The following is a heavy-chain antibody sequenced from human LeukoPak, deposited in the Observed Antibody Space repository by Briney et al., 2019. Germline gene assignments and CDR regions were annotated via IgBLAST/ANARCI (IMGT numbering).Heavy chain of an antibody. V-gene: IGHV4-59*01. CDR2: IYSAST. CDR1: DGGITGYY. CDR3: AREQYDFWSGPNWFDP. J-gene: IGHJ5*02. D-gene: IGHD3-3*01. Sequence: PSETLSLTCSVSDGGITGYYWGWIRQPPGKGLEWIGHIYSASTNYNPSLKSRVTISVDTSKNQFSLRLNSVTAADTAVYYCAREQYDFWSGPNWFDPWGQGTLVTVSS.